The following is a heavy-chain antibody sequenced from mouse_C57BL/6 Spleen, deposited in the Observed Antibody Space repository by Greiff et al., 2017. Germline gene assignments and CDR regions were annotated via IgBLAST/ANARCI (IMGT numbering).Heavy chain of an antibody. CDR1: GYSFTDYN. Sequence: EVKLVESGPELVKPGASVKISCKASGYSFTDYNMNWVKQSNGKSLEWIGVINPNYGTTSYNQKLKGKATLTVDQSSSTAYMQLNSLTSEDSAVYYCARSYYYGSSYVRYFDVWGTGTTVTVSS. D-gene: IGHD1-1*01. V-gene: IGHV1-39*01. CDR2: INPNYGTT. J-gene: IGHJ1*03. CDR3: ARSYYYGSSYVRYFDV.